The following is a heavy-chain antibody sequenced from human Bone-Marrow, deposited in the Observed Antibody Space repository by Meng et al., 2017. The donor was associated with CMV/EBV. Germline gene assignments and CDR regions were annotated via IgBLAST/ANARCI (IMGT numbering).Heavy chain of an antibody. Sequence: GESLKISCAASGFTFSSYWMSWVRQAPGKGPEWVANIKQDGSEKYYVDSVKGRFTISRDNAKNSLYLQMNSLRAEDTAVYYCARVRVTIFPSPHYYGMDVWGQGTTVTVSS. CDR2: IKQDGSEK. V-gene: IGHV3-7*01. CDR3: ARVRVTIFPSPHYYGMDV. D-gene: IGHD3-3*01. J-gene: IGHJ6*02. CDR1: GFTFSSYW.